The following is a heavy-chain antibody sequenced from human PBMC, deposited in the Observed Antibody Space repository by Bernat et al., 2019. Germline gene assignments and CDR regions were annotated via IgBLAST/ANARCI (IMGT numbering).Heavy chain of an antibody. J-gene: IGHJ3*01. CDR1: GFTFSSYA. Sequence: EVQLLESGGGLVQPGGSLRLSCAASGFTFSSYAMSWVRQAPGKGLEWVAAISGSGGSQYYAESVKGRFTISRDTSKNTLSLQLNSLRGEDRAVYYWAKDSEPWIRGGLWGQGTMVTVSS. D-gene: IGHD5-18*01. V-gene: IGHV3-23*01. CDR2: ISGSGGSQ. CDR3: AKDSEPWIRGGL.